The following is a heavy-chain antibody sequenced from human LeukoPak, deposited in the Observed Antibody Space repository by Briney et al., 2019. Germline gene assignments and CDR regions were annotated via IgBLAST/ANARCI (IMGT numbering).Heavy chain of an antibody. V-gene: IGHV4-39*01. J-gene: IGHJ4*02. CDR1: GGSFSSYY. CDR2: IYYSGST. CDR3: ARHPAYYYDSSGYYFDY. Sequence: PSEALSLTCAVYGGSFSSYYWGWIRQPPGKGLEWIWSIYYSGSTYYNPSLKSRVTISVDTSKNQFSLKLSSVTAADTAVYYCARHPAYYYDSSGYYFDYWGQGTLVTVSS. D-gene: IGHD3-22*01.